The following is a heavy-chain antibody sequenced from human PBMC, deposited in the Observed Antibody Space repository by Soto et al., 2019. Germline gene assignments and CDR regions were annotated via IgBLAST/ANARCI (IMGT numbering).Heavy chain of an antibody. CDR3: AKPISGYYAPSDH. D-gene: IGHD3-22*01. CDR1: GFTFRNYA. CDR2: ISDSGGST. J-gene: IGHJ4*02. Sequence: PGGSLRVSCAASGFTFRNYAMNWVRQAPEKGLEWVSTISDSGGSTYYADSVRGRFTISRDNSKSTLFLQMNSLRGDDTAIYYCAKPISGYYAPSDHWGQGTQVTVSS. V-gene: IGHV3-23*01.